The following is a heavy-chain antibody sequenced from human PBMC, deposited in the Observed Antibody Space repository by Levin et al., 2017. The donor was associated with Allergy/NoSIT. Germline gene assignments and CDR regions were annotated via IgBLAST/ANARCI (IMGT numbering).Heavy chain of an antibody. CDR3: AKVSYDSGSFFHLDH. CDR2: ISSGSPI. CDR1: GFTFRDYS. V-gene: IGHV3-69-1*02. J-gene: IGHJ4*02. D-gene: IGHD3-10*01. Sequence: TGGSLRLSCAASGFTFRDYSMTWVRQAPGKGLEWVSYISSGSPIHYVDSVKGRCTISRDNAKNSLYLQINHLRAEDTAVYYCAKVSYDSGSFFHLDHWGLGTLVTVSS.